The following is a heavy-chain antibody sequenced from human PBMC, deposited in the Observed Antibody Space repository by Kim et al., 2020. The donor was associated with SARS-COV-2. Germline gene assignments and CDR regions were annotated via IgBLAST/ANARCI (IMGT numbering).Heavy chain of an antibody. D-gene: IGHD6-19*01. J-gene: IGHJ6*02. CDR3: ARAIDLAEYALDV. V-gene: IGHV4-59*13. CDR1: GGSLNAYY. CDR2: IFYSGST. Sequence: SETLSLTCTVSGGSLNAYYWNWIRQSPVRGLEWIGNIFYSGSTNFNPSFESRVTISLDTSNNQVSLRLTSLTAADTALYFCARAIDLAEYALDVWGRGTTVTVSS.